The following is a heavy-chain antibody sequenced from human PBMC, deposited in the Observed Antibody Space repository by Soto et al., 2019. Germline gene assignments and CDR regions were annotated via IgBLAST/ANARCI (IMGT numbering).Heavy chain of an antibody. V-gene: IGHV1-69*01. CDR1: EGTFNSYA. Sequence: QAQVVQSGAEVRKPGSSVKLSCKASEGTFNSYAIAWVRQAPGQGLEWMGGIIPYYNTLNYAQKFQDRVTITADDSTNTVDMELSSLRSDAKAVYFCASGASRWYPYYFDSWAQGTLVTVSS. J-gene: IGHJ4*02. CDR3: ASGASRWYPYYFDS. D-gene: IGHD6-13*01. CDR2: IIPYYNTL.